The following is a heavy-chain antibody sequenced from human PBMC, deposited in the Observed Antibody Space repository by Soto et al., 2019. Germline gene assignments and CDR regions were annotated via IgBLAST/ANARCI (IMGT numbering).Heavy chain of an antibody. CDR2: IYSSGRT. D-gene: IGHD3-16*02. CDR3: ARMGLRLGELSRNWFDP. CDR1: GGSINYGEFY. J-gene: IGHJ5*02. Sequence: QVQLQESGPGLVKASQTLSLTCRFSGGSINYGEFYWNWIRQSPGKGLEWIGYIYSSGRTPYNPSFKRRVNLSVDTSNNLLSRRLTTVTASDTAVYYCARMGLRLGELSRNWFDPWGRGTLVPVSS. V-gene: IGHV4-30-4*08.